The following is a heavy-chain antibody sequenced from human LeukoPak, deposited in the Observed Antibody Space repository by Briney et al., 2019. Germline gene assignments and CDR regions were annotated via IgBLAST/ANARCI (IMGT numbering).Heavy chain of an antibody. V-gene: IGHV1-18*01. D-gene: IGHD4-17*01. CDR2: ISAYNGNT. CDR3: ARVRTVTTLHYYGMDV. CDR1: GYTFTSYG. J-gene: IGHJ6*02. Sequence: ASVKVSCKASGYTFTSYGISWVRQAPGQGLEWMGWISAYNGNTNYAQKLQGRVTMTTDTSTSTAYMELRSLRSDDTAVYYCARVRTVTTLHYYGMDVWGQGTTVTVSS.